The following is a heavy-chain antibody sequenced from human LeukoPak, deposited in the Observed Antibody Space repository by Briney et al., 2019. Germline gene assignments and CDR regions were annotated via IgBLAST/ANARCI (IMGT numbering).Heavy chain of an antibody. V-gene: IGHV3-20*04. CDR2: INWNGGST. D-gene: IGHD2-15*01. Sequence: GGSLRLSCAASGFTFDDYGMSWVRQAPGKGLEWVSGINWNGGSTGYADSVKGRFTISRDNAKNSLYLQMNSLRAEDTALYYCARGKSGYCSGGSCRHYFDYWGQGTLVTVSS. CDR1: GFTFDDYG. J-gene: IGHJ4*02. CDR3: ARGKSGYCSGGSCRHYFDY.